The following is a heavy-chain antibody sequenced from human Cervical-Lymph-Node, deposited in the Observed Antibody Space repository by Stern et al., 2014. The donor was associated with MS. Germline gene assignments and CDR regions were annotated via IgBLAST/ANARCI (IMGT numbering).Heavy chain of an antibody. CDR1: GGYIRSGGFY. V-gene: IGHV4-31*03. CDR3: ARVRGGMRGVIDY. CDR2: IYYSGRT. J-gene: IGHJ4*02. Sequence: VHLVESGPGLVKPSQTLSLTCSVPGGYIRSGGFYWSWIRQNPGKGLEWIGYIYYSGRTYYNPSLKSRVTISVDTSQDQFSLKLSSVTAADTAVYYCARVRGGMRGVIDYWGQGTLVTVSS. D-gene: IGHD2-15*01.